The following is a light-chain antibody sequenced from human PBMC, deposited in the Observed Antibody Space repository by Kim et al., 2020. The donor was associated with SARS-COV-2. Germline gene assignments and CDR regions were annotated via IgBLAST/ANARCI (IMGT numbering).Light chain of an antibody. V-gene: IGLV2-8*01. J-gene: IGLJ3*02. CDR2: RNN. CDR1: SSDVGGYNY. Sequence: QSALTQPPSASGSPGQSVTISCTGTSSDVGGYNYVSWYQQHPGKAPKLLIYRNNQRPSGVPDRFSGSKSGTSASLAISGLRSEDEADYYCAAWDDSLSGPWVFGGGTQLTVL. CDR3: AAWDDSLSGPWV.